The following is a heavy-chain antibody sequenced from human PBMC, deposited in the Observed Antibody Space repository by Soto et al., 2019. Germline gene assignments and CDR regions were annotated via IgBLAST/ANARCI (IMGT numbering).Heavy chain of an antibody. CDR3: ASSSSWYFAPGS. J-gene: IGHJ4*02. V-gene: IGHV4-39*07. Sequence: SETLSLTCTVSGGSISSSSYYRGWIRQPPGKGLEWIGNIYYSGSTNYNPSLKSRVTISVDTSKNQFSLKLSSVTAADTAVYYCASSSSWYFAPGSWGQGTLVTVSS. D-gene: IGHD6-13*01. CDR1: GGSISSSSYY. CDR2: IYYSGST.